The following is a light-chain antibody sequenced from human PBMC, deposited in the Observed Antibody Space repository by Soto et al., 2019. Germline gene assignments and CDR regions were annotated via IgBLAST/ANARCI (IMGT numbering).Light chain of an antibody. CDR2: NVT. V-gene: IGLV2-23*02. J-gene: IGLJ1*01. Sequence: QSVLTQPASVSGSPGQSITISCSGNAVSYQLVSWYQQQPGKAPKLILYNVTRRPSGVSNRFSGFKSGTTASLKITGLQAEDEADYYCCSFVGLTNDVFGNGTKVTVL. CDR3: CSFVGLTNDV. CDR1: GNAVSYQL.